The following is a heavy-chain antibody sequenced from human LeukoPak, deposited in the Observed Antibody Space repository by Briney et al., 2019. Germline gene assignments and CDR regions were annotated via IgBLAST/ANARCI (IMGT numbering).Heavy chain of an antibody. J-gene: IGHJ4*02. D-gene: IGHD5-24*01. CDR3: ARGHKKRWLQPYFDY. V-gene: IGHV1-69*13. CDR2: IIPIFGTA. Sequence: GASVKVSCKASGYTFTGYYMHWVRQAPGQGLEWMGGIIPIFGTANYAQKFQGRVTITSDESTSTAYMELSSLRSEDTAVYYCARGHKKRWLQPYFDYWGQGTLVTVSS. CDR1: GYTFTGYY.